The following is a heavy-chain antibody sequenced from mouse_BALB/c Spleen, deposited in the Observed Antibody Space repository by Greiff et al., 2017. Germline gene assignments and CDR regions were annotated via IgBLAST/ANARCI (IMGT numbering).Heavy chain of an antibody. CDR3: ARAGNYLYYFDY. J-gene: IGHJ2*01. CDR2: ISDGGSYT. V-gene: IGHV5-4*02. Sequence: EVKVVESGGGLVKPGGSLKLSCAASGFTFSDYYMYWVRQTPEKRLEWVATISDGGSYTYYPDSVKGRFTISRDNAKNNLYLQMSSLKSEDTAMYYCARAGNYLYYFDYWGQGTTLTVSS. CDR1: GFTFSDYY. D-gene: IGHD2-1*01.